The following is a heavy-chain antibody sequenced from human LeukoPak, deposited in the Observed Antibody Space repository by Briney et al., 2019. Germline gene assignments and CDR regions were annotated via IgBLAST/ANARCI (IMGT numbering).Heavy chain of an antibody. CDR2: SRNKANSYTT. CDR1: GFTFSDHY. J-gene: IGHJ4*02. V-gene: IGHV3-72*01. CDR3: ARTNIGSYSIDY. Sequence: GGSLRLSCAASGFTFSDHYMDWVRQAPGKGLEWVGRSRNKANSYTTEYAASVKGRFTISRDDSKNSLYLHMNSLKTEDTAVYYCARTNIGSYSIDYWGQGTLVTVSS. D-gene: IGHD1-26*01.